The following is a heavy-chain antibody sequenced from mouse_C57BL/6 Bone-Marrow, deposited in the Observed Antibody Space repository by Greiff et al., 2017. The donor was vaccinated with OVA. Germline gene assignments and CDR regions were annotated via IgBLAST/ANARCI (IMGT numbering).Heavy chain of an antibody. Sequence: QVQLQQSGAELARPGASVTLSCKASGYTFTSYGISWVKQRTGQGLEWIGEIYPRSGNTYYNEKFKGKATLTADKSSSTAYMELRSLTSEDSAVYFCSRNYSNFVGFAYWGQGTLVTVSA. J-gene: IGHJ3*01. CDR1: GYTFTSYG. V-gene: IGHV1-81*01. CDR3: SRNYSNFVGFAY. CDR2: IYPRSGNT. D-gene: IGHD2-5*01.